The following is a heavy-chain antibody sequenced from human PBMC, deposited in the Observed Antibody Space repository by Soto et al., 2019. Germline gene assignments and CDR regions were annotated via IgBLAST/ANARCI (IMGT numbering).Heavy chain of an antibody. V-gene: IGHV1-2*02. D-gene: IGHD5-12*01. Sequence: ASVKVSCKTSGDSFNDYYIHWVRQAPGQGLEWMGWINPNGGATKYAQKPQGRVTVTRDTSIRTVYMELSSLRSDDTALYYCARESGGATATLDYYYFYMDVWGKGTTVTVSS. CDR2: INPNGGAT. CDR1: GDSFNDYY. J-gene: IGHJ6*03. CDR3: ARESGGATATLDYYYFYMDV.